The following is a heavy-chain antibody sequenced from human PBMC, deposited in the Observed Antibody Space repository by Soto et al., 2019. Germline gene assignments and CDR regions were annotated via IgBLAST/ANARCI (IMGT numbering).Heavy chain of an antibody. V-gene: IGHV4-59*01. Sequence: SETLSLTCSVSGGSMGEYFWSWIRQSPGKGLEWIGYIYYLGSTDYNPSLKSRVTISVDTSKRQFSLRLTSVTAADTAVYYCARDGYDGSGSPYPAYWGPGTQVTVSS. CDR1: GGSMGEYF. D-gene: IGHD3-10*01. CDR2: IYYLGST. CDR3: ARDGYDGSGSPYPAY. J-gene: IGHJ4*02.